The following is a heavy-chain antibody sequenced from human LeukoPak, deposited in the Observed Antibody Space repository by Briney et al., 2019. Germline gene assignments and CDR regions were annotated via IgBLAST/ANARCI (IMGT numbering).Heavy chain of an antibody. CDR1: GGSFSGYY. Sequence: PSETLSLTCAVYGGSFSGYYWSWIRQPPGKGLEWIGEINHSGSTNYNPSLKSRVTISVDTSKNQFSLKLSSVTAADTAVYYCASLAGAYRGYSYGLGSDYWGQGTLVTVSS. D-gene: IGHD5-18*01. J-gene: IGHJ4*02. CDR2: INHSGST. V-gene: IGHV4-34*01. CDR3: ASLAGAYRGYSYGLGSDY.